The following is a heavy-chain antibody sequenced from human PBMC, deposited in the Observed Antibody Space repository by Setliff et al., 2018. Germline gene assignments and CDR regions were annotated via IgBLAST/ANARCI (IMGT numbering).Heavy chain of an antibody. CDR3: ARSYCGGDCFSFPTDYYHYLDV. D-gene: IGHD2-21*02. J-gene: IGHJ6*03. V-gene: IGHV3-53*01. CDR1: GFTLTSNY. CDR2: IYAAGAT. Sequence: GGSLRLSCSTSGFTLTSNYMNWVRQAPGKGLEWVSSIYAAGATFYADSVRGRFTISRDTYRNTVSLQMNDLRADDAAVYFCARSYCGGDCFSFPTDYYHYLDVWGKGTTVTVSS.